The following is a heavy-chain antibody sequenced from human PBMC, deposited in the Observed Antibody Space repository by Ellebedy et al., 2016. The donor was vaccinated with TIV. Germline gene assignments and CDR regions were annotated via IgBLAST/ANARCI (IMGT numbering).Heavy chain of an antibody. D-gene: IGHD3-10*02. J-gene: IGHJ6*02. Sequence: GESLKISCAASGVTFSSYAMSWVRQAPGKGLDWVSTISATGKSPYYPDSVKGRFTISRDNSKNTLYLQMSSLRAEDTAVYYCAKTKSPLCCYAMDIWGQGTRVTVSS. V-gene: IGHV3-23*01. CDR2: ISATGKSP. CDR1: GVTFSSYA. CDR3: AKTKSPLCCYAMDI.